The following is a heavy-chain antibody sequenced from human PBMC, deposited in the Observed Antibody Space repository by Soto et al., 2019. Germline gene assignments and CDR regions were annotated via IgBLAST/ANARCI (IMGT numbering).Heavy chain of an antibody. CDR2: IQSSGST. V-gene: IGHV4-59*01. D-gene: IGHD2-21*01. CDR3: ARDRRLFNP. J-gene: IGHJ5*02. CDR1: GGSISNYY. Sequence: QVQLQESGSGLVKPSETLSLTCTVSGGSISNYYWSWIRQLPGKGLEWIGYIQSSGSTNYNPSLKSRVTISVETSKNQFSLDLRSVTAADTAVYYCARDRRLFNPCVQGTLVTVSS.